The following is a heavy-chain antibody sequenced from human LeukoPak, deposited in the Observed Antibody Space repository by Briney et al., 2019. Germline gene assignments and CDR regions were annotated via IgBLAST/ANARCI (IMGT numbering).Heavy chain of an antibody. V-gene: IGHV3-48*02. CDR1: GFTFSGYS. J-gene: IGHJ4*02. CDR3: VRDPDALDF. CDR2: IRSRGSPI. Sequence: GGSLRLSCAASGFTFSGYSMNWVRQASGKGLEWVAYIRSRGSPIYYADSVKGRFTISRDNAKNSLYLQMNSLRDEDTAVYYCVRDPDALDFWGQGTPVTVSS.